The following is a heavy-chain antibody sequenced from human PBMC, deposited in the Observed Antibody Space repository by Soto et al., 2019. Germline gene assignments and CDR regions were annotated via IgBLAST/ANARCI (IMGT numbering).Heavy chain of an antibody. CDR2: IYYSGST. D-gene: IGHD3-3*01. J-gene: IGHJ6*02. V-gene: IGHV4-31*03. CDR1: GGSISSGGYY. Sequence: SETLSLTCIVSGGSISSGGYYWSWIRQHPGKGLEWIGYIYYSGSTYYNPSLKSRVTISVDTSKNQFPLKLSSVTAADTAVYYCARAGSYYDFWSGYPRAPHDDYYGMDVWGQGTTGTVSS. CDR3: ARAGSYYDFWSGYPRAPHDDYYGMDV.